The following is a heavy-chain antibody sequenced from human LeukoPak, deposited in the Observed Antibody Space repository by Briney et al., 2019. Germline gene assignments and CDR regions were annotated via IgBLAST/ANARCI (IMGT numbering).Heavy chain of an antibody. CDR3: ARQPSIAARPSYMDV. Sequence: GESLKISCKGSGYSFSSYWIGWVRQTPGKGLEWMGIIYPGDSDTRYSPSFQGQVTISADKSISTAYLQWSSLKASDTAMYYCARQPSIAARPSYMDVWGKGTTVTVSS. CDR1: GYSFSSYW. J-gene: IGHJ6*03. D-gene: IGHD6-6*01. V-gene: IGHV5-51*01. CDR2: IYPGDSDT.